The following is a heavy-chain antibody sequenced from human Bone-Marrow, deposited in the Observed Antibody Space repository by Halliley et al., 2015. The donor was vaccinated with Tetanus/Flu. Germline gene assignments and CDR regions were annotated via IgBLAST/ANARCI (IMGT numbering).Heavy chain of an antibody. D-gene: IGHD6-13*01. CDR1: GYSFFSDW. CDR2: IYPGDSDT. Sequence: QLVQSGAEVKKPGESLKISCQGSGYSFFSDWIGWVRQMPGKGLEWMGIIYPGDSDTRYSPPFEGQVTISADKSINTAYLQWSSLKASDSAMYYCARHSAAGKPGNNSYYYYGMDVWGQGTTVTVSS. CDR3: ARHSAAGKPGNNSYYYYGMDV. V-gene: IGHV5-51*01. J-gene: IGHJ6*02.